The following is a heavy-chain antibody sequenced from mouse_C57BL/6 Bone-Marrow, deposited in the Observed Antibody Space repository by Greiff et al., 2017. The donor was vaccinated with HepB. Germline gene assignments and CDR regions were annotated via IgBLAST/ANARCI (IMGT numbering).Heavy chain of an antibody. CDR3: ASRYYGSPRYFDV. J-gene: IGHJ1*03. Sequence: VQLQQPGAELVRPGSSVKLSCKASGYTFTSYWMHWVKQRPIQGLEWIGNIDPSDSETHYNQKFKDKATLTVDKSSSTAYMQLSSLTSADSAVYYCASRYYGSPRYFDVWGTGTTVTVSS. D-gene: IGHD1-1*01. CDR2: IDPSDSET. CDR1: GYTFTSYW. V-gene: IGHV1-52*01.